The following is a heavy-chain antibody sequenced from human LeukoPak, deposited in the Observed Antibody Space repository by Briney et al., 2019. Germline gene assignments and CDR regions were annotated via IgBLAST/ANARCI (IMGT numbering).Heavy chain of an antibody. J-gene: IGHJ4*02. D-gene: IGHD6-13*01. CDR3: TTEVRQQLVLSY. CDR2: IKSKTDGGTT. V-gene: IGHV3-15*01. Sequence: GGSLRLSCAASGFTFSSYSMNWVRQAPGKGLEWVGRIKSKTDGGTTDYAAPVKGRFTISRDDSKNTLYLQMNSLKTEDTAVYYCTTEVRQQLVLSYWGQGTLVTVSS. CDR1: GFTFSSYS.